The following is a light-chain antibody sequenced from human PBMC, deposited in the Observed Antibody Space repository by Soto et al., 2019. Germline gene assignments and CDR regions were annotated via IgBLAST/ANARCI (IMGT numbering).Light chain of an antibody. J-gene: IGLJ1*01. CDR3: VAWDDSLTGYV. Sequence: QSLLTQPPSSSGTPGQRVTISCSGGISNIGVNTVTWYQQLPRAAPKLLIYTNDQRPSGVPYRFSASKSGTAASLAISGLQSEDEADYYCVAWDDSLTGYVFGPGTKVNVL. CDR1: ISNIGVNT. CDR2: TND. V-gene: IGLV1-44*01.